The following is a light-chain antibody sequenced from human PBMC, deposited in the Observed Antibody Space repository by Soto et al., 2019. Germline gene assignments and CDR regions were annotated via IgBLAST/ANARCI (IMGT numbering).Light chain of an antibody. J-gene: IGLJ1*01. Sequence: QSALTQPRSVSGSPGQSVTISCTGTSSDVGGYNYVSWYQQHPGKAPKLVICDVSERPSGVPDRFSGSKSGNTASLTISGLQAEDEADYYCCSYAGTYTPSYVFGTGTKVTAL. CDR1: SSDVGGYNY. V-gene: IGLV2-11*01. CDR2: DVS. CDR3: CSYAGTYTPSYV.